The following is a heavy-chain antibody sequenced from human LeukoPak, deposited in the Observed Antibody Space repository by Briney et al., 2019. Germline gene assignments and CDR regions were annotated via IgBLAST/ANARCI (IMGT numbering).Heavy chain of an antibody. CDR1: GGSFSGYY. CDR3: ARDTTPYSSGWYDY. J-gene: IGHJ4*02. Sequence: SETLSLTCAVYGGSFSGYYWSWIRQPPGKGLEWIGEINHSGSTNYNPSLKSRVTISVDTSKNQFPLKLSSVTAADTAVYYCARDTTPYSSGWYDYWGQGTLVTVSS. CDR2: INHSGST. V-gene: IGHV4-34*01. D-gene: IGHD6-19*01.